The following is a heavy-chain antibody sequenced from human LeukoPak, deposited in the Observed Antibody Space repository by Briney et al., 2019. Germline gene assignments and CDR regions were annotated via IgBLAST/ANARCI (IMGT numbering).Heavy chain of an antibody. V-gene: IGHV5-10-1*01. D-gene: IGHD1-26*01. CDR1: GYSFIGYW. Sequence: GESLKISCKGSGYSFIGYWIGWVRQMPGKGLEWMGLIDPSDSYTNYSPSFQGHVTISADKSITTAYLQWSSLKASDTAIYYCARHDSGSYSVFDSWGQGTLVTVSS. CDR3: ARHDSGSYSVFDS. J-gene: IGHJ4*02. CDR2: IDPSDSYT.